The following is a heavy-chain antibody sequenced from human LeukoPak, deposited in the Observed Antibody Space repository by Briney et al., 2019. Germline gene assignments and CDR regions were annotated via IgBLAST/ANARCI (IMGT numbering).Heavy chain of an antibody. CDR1: GFTFSSYE. D-gene: IGHD2-21*02. V-gene: IGHV3-48*03. Sequence: PGGSLRLSCAASGFTFSSYEMNWVRQAPGKGLEWVSYISSSGSTIYYADSVKGRFTISRDNSKNTLYLQVNSLRAEDTAVYYCAKNCGGDCLADAFDIWGQGTMVTVSS. J-gene: IGHJ3*02. CDR3: AKNCGGDCLADAFDI. CDR2: ISSSGSTI.